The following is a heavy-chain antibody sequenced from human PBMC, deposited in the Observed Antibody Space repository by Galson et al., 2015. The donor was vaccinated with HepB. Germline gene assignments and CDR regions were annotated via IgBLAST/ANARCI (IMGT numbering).Heavy chain of an antibody. CDR3: VGLGSDWGYYFDC. J-gene: IGHJ4*02. CDR2: MKEDGSEI. Sequence: SLRLSCAASGFTFRNFWMGWVRQAPGKGLEWVGNMKEDGSEIYYVDSVKGRFTISRDNAKNSLSLQMNSLRAEDTAVYYCVGLGSDWGYYFDCWGQGTLVTVSS. D-gene: IGHD2-21*01. V-gene: IGHV3-7*01. CDR1: GFTFRNFW.